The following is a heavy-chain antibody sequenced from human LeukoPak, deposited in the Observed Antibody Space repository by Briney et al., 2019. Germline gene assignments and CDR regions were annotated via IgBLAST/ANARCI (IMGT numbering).Heavy chain of an antibody. CDR2: IRYDGTNK. Sequence: GGSLRLSCAASGFTFSSFGMHWVRQAPGKGLEWVAFIRYDGTNKYYADSVKGRFTFSRDNSKNTLYMQMNSLRAEDTAAYYCAKDLSGGNSGYFQYWGQGTLVTVSS. V-gene: IGHV3-30*02. D-gene: IGHD4-23*01. J-gene: IGHJ1*01. CDR3: AKDLSGGNSGYFQY. CDR1: GFTFSSFG.